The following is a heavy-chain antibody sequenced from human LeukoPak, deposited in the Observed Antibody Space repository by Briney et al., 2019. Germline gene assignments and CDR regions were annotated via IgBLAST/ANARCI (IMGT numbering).Heavy chain of an antibody. J-gene: IGHJ4*02. CDR3: ARDFDY. V-gene: IGHV3-64*01. Sequence: SLRLSCAASGFTFSSYAMHWVRQAPGKGLEYVSAISSNGGSTYYANSVKGRFTISRDNSKNTLYLQMGSLRAEDMAVYYCARDFDYWGQGTLVTVSS. CDR2: ISSNGGST. CDR1: GFTFSSYA.